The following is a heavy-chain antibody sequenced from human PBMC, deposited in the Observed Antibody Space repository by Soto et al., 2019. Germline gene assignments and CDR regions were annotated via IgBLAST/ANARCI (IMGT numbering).Heavy chain of an antibody. Sequence: QVQLVQSGAEVKKPGASVKVSCKASGYTFTSYGISWVRQAPGQGLEWMGWISAYNGNTNYAQKLQGRVTRTPDTSTSTAYMELRGLRSDDTAVYYCAWSILGMATILDYWGQGTLVTVSS. J-gene: IGHJ4*02. CDR3: AWSILGMATILDY. V-gene: IGHV1-18*01. CDR2: ISAYNGNT. CDR1: GYTFTSYG. D-gene: IGHD3-16*01.